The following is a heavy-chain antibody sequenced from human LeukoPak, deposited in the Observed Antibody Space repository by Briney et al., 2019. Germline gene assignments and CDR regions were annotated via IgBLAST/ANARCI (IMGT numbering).Heavy chain of an antibody. D-gene: IGHD3-22*01. CDR3: ARVKSIHYYDSSGYQDY. Sequence: GGSLRLSCTVSGFTVSSNSMSWVRQAPGKGLEWVSSISSSSSYIYYADSVKGRFTISRDNAKNSLYLQMNSLRAEDTAVYYCARVKSIHYYDSSGYQDYWGQGTLVTVSS. J-gene: IGHJ4*02. V-gene: IGHV3-21*01. CDR2: ISSSSSYI. CDR1: GFTVSSNS.